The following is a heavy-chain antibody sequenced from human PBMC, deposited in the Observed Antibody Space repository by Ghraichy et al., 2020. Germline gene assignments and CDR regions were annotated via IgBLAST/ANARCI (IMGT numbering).Heavy chain of an antibody. Sequence: SETLSLTCAVSGCSITNDDYYWGWIRQPPGKGLEWIGSGGTYYNPSLNSRITIIVDTSKNQFSLRLSSVTASDTAVYYCARHQGAISGGNWFDPWGQGTLVTVSS. CDR1: GCSITNDDYY. D-gene: IGHD3-16*01. J-gene: IGHJ5*02. CDR2: GGT. V-gene: IGHV4-39*01. CDR3: ARHQGAISGGNWFDP.